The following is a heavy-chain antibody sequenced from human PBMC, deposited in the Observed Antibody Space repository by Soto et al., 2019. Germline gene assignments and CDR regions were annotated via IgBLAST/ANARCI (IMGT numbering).Heavy chain of an antibody. Sequence: QVQLVQSGAEVKKPGASVKVSCKASGYTFTSYGISWVRQAPGQGLEWMGWISAYNGNTNYAQKLQGRVTMTTDTSTSTAYMELRSLRSDDTAVYYCAREHRPIRFGELLGDYYYYGMDVWGQGTTVTVSS. CDR2: ISAYNGNT. CDR1: GYTFTSYG. V-gene: IGHV1-18*01. J-gene: IGHJ6*02. CDR3: AREHRPIRFGELLGDYYYYGMDV. D-gene: IGHD3-10*01.